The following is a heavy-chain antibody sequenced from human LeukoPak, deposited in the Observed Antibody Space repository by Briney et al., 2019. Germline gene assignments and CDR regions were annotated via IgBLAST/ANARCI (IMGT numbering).Heavy chain of an antibody. V-gene: IGHV3-11*01. CDR1: GFIFSDYY. Sequence: TGGSLRLSCAASGFIFSDYYMSWIRQAPGKGLEWVSYISSSGSTIYYADSVKGRFTISRDNAKNSLYLQMNSLRAEDTAVYYCARISSSWYYFDHWGQGTLVTVSS. CDR3: ARISSSWYYFDH. J-gene: IGHJ4*02. D-gene: IGHD6-13*01. CDR2: ISSSGSTI.